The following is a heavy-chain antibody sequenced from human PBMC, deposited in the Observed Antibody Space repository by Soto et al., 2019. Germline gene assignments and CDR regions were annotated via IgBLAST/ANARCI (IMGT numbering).Heavy chain of an antibody. CDR3: ARRLGSGNPYFDY. J-gene: IGHJ4*02. V-gene: IGHV4-39*01. CDR2: ISYSGTT. CDR1: GGSIRSGGYY. D-gene: IGHD2-15*01. Sequence: SETLSLTCTVSGGSIRSGGYYWGWIRQPPGKGLEWIGFISYSGTTYYSPSLKSRVTLSVDTSSNQFSLKLSSVTAADTAVYYCARRLGSGNPYFDYWGQGTLVTVSS.